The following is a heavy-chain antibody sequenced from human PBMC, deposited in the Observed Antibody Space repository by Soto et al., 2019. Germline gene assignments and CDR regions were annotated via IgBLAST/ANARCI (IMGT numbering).Heavy chain of an antibody. CDR3: ARDRERRGDYYDSSGYFDY. J-gene: IGHJ4*02. V-gene: IGHV1-46*01. D-gene: IGHD3-22*01. CDR1: GYTFTSYY. Sequence: ASVKVSCKASGYTFTSYYMHWVRQAPGQGLEWMGIINPSGGSTSYAQKFQGRVTMTRDTSTSTVYMELSSLRSEDTAVYYCARDRERRGDYYDSSGYFDYWGQGTLVTVAS. CDR2: INPSGGST.